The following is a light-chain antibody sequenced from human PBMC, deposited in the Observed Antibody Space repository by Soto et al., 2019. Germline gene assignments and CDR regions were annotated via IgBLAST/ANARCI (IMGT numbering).Light chain of an antibody. CDR1: QSISSW. V-gene: IGKV1-5*03. J-gene: IGKJ1*01. Sequence: DIQMTQSPSTLSASVGDKVTNTCRASQSISSWLAWYQQKPGKAPKLLIYKASSLESGVPSRFSGSGSGTEFTLTISSLQPDDFATYYCQQYNSYSWTVGQGTKVDIK. CDR3: QQYNSYSWT. CDR2: KAS.